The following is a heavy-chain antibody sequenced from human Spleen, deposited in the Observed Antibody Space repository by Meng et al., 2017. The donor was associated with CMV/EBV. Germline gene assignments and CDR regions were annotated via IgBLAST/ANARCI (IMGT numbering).Heavy chain of an antibody. J-gene: IGHJ4*02. CDR1: GFTFSSYA. Sequence: QEQVVGSGGGVVQPGRSLRLSCAASGFTFSSYAMHWVRQAPGKGLEWVAVISYDGSNKYYADSVKGRFTISRDNSKNTLYLQMNSLRAEDTAVYYCARDQGGWSGWQSDWGQGTLVTVSS. CDR3: ARDQGGWSGWQSD. D-gene: IGHD6-19*01. CDR2: ISYDGSNK. V-gene: IGHV3-30-3*01.